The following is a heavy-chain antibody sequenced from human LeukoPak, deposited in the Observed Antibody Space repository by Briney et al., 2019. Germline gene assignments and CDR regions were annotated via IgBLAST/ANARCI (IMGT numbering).Heavy chain of an antibody. V-gene: IGHV3-48*02. CDR1: GFTFSSYS. D-gene: IGHD6-19*01. J-gene: IGHJ2*01. CDR2: ISSSSKSI. Sequence: PGGSLRLSCAASGFTFSSYSMNWVRQAPGKGLEWVSYISSSSKSIYYADSVKGRFTISRDNAKNSLYLQMNSLRDEDSAVYYCARGYSSGWYGNWYFDLWGRGTLVTVSS. CDR3: ARGYSSGWYGNWYFDL.